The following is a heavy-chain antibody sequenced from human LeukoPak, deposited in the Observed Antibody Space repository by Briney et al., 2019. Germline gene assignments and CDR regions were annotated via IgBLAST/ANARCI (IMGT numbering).Heavy chain of an antibody. CDR1: GGSISRGGYY. J-gene: IGHJ3*02. CDR3: ARADYYDSSGYPGAFDI. V-gene: IGHV4-31*03. CDR2: IYYSGST. Sequence: SQTLSLTCTVSGGSISRGGYYWSWIRQPPGKGLEGVGYIYYSGSTYYNPSLKSRVTISVDTSKYQFSLKLSSVTAADTAVYYCARADYYDSSGYPGAFDIWGQGTMVTVSS. D-gene: IGHD3-22*01.